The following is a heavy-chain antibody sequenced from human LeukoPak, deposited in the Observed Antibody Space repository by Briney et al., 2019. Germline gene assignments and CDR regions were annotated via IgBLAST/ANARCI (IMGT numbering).Heavy chain of an antibody. V-gene: IGHV1-8*01. D-gene: IGHD3-16*01. Sequence: ASVKVSRKAFGYTFNNYDNNWGRQAPGQRAEWMGWRNPNSGYTGYAQKFQGRVTMTRDTSINTAYMQLSSLTSEDTAVYYCARIGGSADPWGQGTLVTVSS. CDR1: GYTFNNYD. CDR3: ARIGGSADP. J-gene: IGHJ5*02. CDR2: RNPNSGYT.